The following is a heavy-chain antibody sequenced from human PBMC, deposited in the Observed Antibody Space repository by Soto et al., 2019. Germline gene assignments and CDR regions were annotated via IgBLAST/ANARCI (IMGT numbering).Heavy chain of an antibody. J-gene: IGHJ6*03. CDR1: GYTFTSYA. V-gene: IGHV1-3*01. D-gene: IGHD3-10*01. CDR2: INAGNGNT. Sequence: ASVKVSCKASGYTFTSYAMHWVRQAPGQRLEWMGWINAGNGNTKYSQKFQGRVTITRDTSASTAYMELSSLRSEDTAVYYCARGESVDLPYYYYYMDVWGEGTTVPVSS. CDR3: ARGESVDLPYYYYYMDV.